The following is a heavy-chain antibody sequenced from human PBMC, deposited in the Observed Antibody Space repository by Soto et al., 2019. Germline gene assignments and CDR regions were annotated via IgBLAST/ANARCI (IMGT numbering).Heavy chain of an antibody. Sequence: PGGSLRLSCAASGFTFSSYEMNWVRQAPGKGLEWVSYISSSGSTIYYADSVKGRFTISRDNAKNSLYLQMNSLRAEDTAVYYCARSIAVAAEDGDYYYYGMDVWGQGTTVTVSS. V-gene: IGHV3-48*03. CDR3: ARSIAVAAEDGDYYYYGMDV. J-gene: IGHJ6*02. CDR1: GFTFSSYE. D-gene: IGHD6-19*01. CDR2: ISSSGSTI.